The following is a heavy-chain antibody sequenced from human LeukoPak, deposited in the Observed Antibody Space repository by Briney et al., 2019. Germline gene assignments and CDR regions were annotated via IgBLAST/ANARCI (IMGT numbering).Heavy chain of an antibody. V-gene: IGHV3-7*01. D-gene: IGHD5-24*01. CDR1: GFTFSTYY. J-gene: IGHJ4*02. CDR3: ARDYKYAFDN. CDR2: IKQDGSQK. Sequence: GGSLRLSCAASGFTFSTYYMTWVRQAPGKGLEWVANIKQDGSQKYYVDSVQGRFTISRDNAKNSLYLQMNSLRVEDTAVYYCARDYKYAFDNWGQGTLVTVSS.